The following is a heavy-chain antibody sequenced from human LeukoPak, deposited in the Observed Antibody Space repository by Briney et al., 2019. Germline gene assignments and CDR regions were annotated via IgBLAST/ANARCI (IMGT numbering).Heavy chain of an antibody. CDR3: ARALAAAGTNYYYYMDV. D-gene: IGHD6-13*01. CDR2: INHSGST. Sequence: SETLSLTCAVYGGSFSGYYWSWIHQPPGKGLEWIGEINHSGSTNYNPSLKSRVTISVDTSKNQFSLKLSSVTAADMAVYYCARALAAAGTNYYYYMDVWGKGTTVTVSS. V-gene: IGHV4-34*01. CDR1: GGSFSGYY. J-gene: IGHJ6*03.